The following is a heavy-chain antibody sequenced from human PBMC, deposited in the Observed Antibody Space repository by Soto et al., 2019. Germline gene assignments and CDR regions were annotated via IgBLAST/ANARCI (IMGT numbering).Heavy chain of an antibody. V-gene: IGHV1-18*01. CDR1: DYIFLAYG. CDR3: ARDDCNGGSCDGGHYLDL. D-gene: IGHD2-15*01. Sequence: QVQLVQSGPEVKKAGASVKVSCTAPTDYIFLAYGFDWVRQAPGQGLEWMGWISPKFGRTNYARTLEDRFTMTTDVSTNSVSMELRDLRSDDTAVYYCARDDCNGGSCDGGHYLDLWGRGTPISVSS. CDR2: ISPKFGRT. J-gene: IGHJ2*01.